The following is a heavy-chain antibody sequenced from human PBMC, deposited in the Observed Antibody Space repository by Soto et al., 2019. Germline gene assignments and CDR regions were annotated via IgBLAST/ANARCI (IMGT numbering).Heavy chain of an antibody. CDR2: INHSGSA. D-gene: IGHD3-10*01. Sequence: SETLSLTCAVYGGSFSGYYWSWIRQPPGKGLEWIGEINHSGSANYNPSPKSRVTISVDTSKNQFSLKLGSVTAADTAVYYCARGITMVRGVIPRPYFDYWGQGTLVTVSS. CDR1: GGSFSGYY. V-gene: IGHV4-34*01. CDR3: ARGITMVRGVIPRPYFDY. J-gene: IGHJ4*02.